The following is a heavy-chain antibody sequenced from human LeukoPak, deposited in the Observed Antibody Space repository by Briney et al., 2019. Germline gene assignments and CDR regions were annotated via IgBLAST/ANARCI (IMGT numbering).Heavy chain of an antibody. V-gene: IGHV3-21*01. Sequence: GGSLRLSCAASGFTFRSYSMNWVRQAPGKGLEWVSLISSSGSYIYYGGSVKGRFTISRDNAKNSLYLQMNSLRAEDTAVYYCAREYCSGGTCLPPTWGQGTLVTVSS. CDR2: ISSSGSYI. D-gene: IGHD2-15*01. CDR1: GFTFRSYS. J-gene: IGHJ5*02. CDR3: AREYCSGGTCLPPT.